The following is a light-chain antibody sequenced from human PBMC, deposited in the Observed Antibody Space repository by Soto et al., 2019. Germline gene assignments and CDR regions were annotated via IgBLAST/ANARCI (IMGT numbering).Light chain of an antibody. CDR2: EVS. CDR3: TSYTGTYNLV. CDR1: SSDVGAYGY. Sequence: QSVLTQPASVSGSPAQSITISCTGTSSDVGAYGYVSWYQQHPGKAPKLIIYEVSYRPSGVSNRFSGSKSGNTASLTISGLQAEDEADYYCTSYTGTYNLVFGGGTKLTVL. V-gene: IGLV2-14*01. J-gene: IGLJ2*01.